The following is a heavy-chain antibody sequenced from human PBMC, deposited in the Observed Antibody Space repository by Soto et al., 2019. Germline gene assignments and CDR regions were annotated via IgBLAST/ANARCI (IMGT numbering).Heavy chain of an antibody. CDR1: GFTFSSYG. V-gene: IGHV3-33*01. D-gene: IGHD2-2*03. CDR2: IWYDGSNK. J-gene: IGHJ6*02. CDR3: ARGDGYCSSTSCYYYGMDV. Sequence: QVQLVESGGGVVQPGRSLRLSCAASGFTFSSYGMHWVRQAPGKGLEWVAVIWYDGSNKYYADSVMGRFTISRDNSKNTLYMQMNSLRAEDTAVYYCARGDGYCSSTSCYYYGMDVWGQGTTVTVSS.